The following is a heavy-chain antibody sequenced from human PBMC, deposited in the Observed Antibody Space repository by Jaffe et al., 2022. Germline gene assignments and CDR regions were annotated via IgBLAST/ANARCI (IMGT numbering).Heavy chain of an antibody. V-gene: IGHV4-34*01. D-gene: IGHD6-19*01. CDR3: ARGLTVAGIWN. Sequence: QVQLQQWGAGLLKPSETLSLTCAVYGGSFSGYYWSWIRQPPGKGLEWIGEINHSGSTNYNPSLKSRVTISVDTSKNQFSLKLSSVTAADTAVYYCARGLTVAGIWNWGQGTLVTVSS. CDR1: GGSFSGYY. J-gene: IGHJ4*02. CDR2: INHSGST.